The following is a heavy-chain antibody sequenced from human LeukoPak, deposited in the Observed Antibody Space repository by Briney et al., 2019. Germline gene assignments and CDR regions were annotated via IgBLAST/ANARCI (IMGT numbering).Heavy chain of an antibody. CDR3: ARGRDPY. J-gene: IGHJ4*02. CDR1: GGSFSGYY. Sequence: SETLSLTCAVYGGSFSGYYWTWLCQPPGRGLEWIGEINHSGSTNYNPSLKSRVTISVDTSKSQFSLKLNSVTAADTAMYYCARGRDPYWGQGTLVTVSS. D-gene: IGHD5-24*01. V-gene: IGHV4-34*01. CDR2: INHSGST.